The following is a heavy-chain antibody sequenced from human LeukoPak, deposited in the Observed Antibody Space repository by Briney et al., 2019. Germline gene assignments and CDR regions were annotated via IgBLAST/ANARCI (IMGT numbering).Heavy chain of an antibody. CDR3: ARGVYSSAWYGGEDFDY. Sequence: GESLRLSCAASGFTFSNYSMNWVRQAPGRGLEWVSSMSSSGSYIYYADSVKGRFTVSSDNARNSLYLHMNSLRAEDTAVYYCARGVYSSAWYGGEDFDYWGQGTLVTVSS. CDR1: GFTFSNYS. D-gene: IGHD6-13*01. J-gene: IGHJ4*02. V-gene: IGHV3-21*01. CDR2: MSSSGSYI.